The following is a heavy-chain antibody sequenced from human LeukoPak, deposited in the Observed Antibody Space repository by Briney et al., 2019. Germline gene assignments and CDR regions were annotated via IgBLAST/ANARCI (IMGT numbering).Heavy chain of an antibody. J-gene: IGHJ4*02. V-gene: IGHV3-53*01. CDR1: GFTVSSNY. D-gene: IGHD2-2*01. CDR2: IYSGGST. Sequence: PGGSLRLSCAASGFTVSSNYMSWVRQAPGKGLEWVSVIYSGGSTYYADSVKGRFTISRDNSKNTLYLQMNSLRAEDTAVYYCARERYCSSTSCYAGYYFDYWGQGTLVTVSS. CDR3: ARERYCSSTSCYAGYYFDY.